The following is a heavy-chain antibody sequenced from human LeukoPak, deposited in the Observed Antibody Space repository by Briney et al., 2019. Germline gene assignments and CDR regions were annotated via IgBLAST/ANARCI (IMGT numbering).Heavy chain of an antibody. CDR1: GGSFSGHY. Sequence: SETLSLTCGVYGGSFSGHYWTWIRQPPGKGLEWVWEINQSGNTNYNPSFKSRVTTSVDTSKNQFSLRLTSVTAADTAGYYCARGRIRYYSGSGTSGNFDYGGQGTLVTVSS. J-gene: IGHJ4*02. V-gene: IGHV4-34*01. CDR3: ARGRIRYYSGSGTSGNFDY. CDR2: INQSGNT. D-gene: IGHD3-10*01.